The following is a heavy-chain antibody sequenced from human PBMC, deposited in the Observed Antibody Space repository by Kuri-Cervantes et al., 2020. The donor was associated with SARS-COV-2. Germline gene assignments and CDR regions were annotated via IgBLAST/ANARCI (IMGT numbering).Heavy chain of an antibody. V-gene: IGHV3-23*03. CDR2: IYNGGQTT. Sequence: GESLKISCAASGFTFSRHATSWVRQAPGKGLEWVSVIYNGGQTTYYADSVKGRFTISRDNSKNTLYLQMNSLRAEDTAVYYCAKAMITFGGVNYYYGMDVWGQGTTVTVSS. D-gene: IGHD3-16*01. CDR1: GFTFSRHA. J-gene: IGHJ6*02. CDR3: AKAMITFGGVNYYYGMDV.